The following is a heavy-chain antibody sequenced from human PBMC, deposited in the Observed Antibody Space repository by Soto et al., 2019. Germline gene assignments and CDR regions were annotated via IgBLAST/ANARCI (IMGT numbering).Heavy chain of an antibody. D-gene: IGHD3-22*01. CDR2: IYYSGST. Sequence: ETLSLTCTVSGGSISSYYWSWIRQPPGKGLEWIGYIYYSGSTNYNPSLKSRVTISVDTSKNQFSLKLSSVTAADTAVYYCARAARGYYDSSGYYLGYWGQGTLVTVSS. CDR3: ARAARGYYDSSGYYLGY. V-gene: IGHV4-59*01. J-gene: IGHJ4*02. CDR1: GGSISSYY.